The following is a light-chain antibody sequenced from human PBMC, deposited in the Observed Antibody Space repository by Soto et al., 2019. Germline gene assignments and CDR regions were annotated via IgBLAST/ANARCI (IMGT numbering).Light chain of an antibody. V-gene: IGKV1-5*03. CDR3: QQYYSYPIT. Sequence: DIQMTQSPSTLSASVGDRVTITCRASASISSWLAWYQQQPGKAPKLLIYKSSILENGVPSRFSGGGSGTEFTLTISSLQPDDFATYYCQQYYSYPITFGQGTRLEI. CDR1: ASISSW. CDR2: KSS. J-gene: IGKJ5*01.